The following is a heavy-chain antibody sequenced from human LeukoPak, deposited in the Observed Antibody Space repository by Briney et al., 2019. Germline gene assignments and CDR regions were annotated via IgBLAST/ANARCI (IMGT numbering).Heavy chain of an antibody. CDR1: GFIFSNYW. V-gene: IGHV3-74*01. CDR3: ARVLSGSWDWFDP. D-gene: IGHD6-6*01. J-gene: IGHJ5*02. CDR2: INPDGSRT. Sequence: GGSLRLSCAGSGFIFSNYWMHWVRQAPGKGLVWVSRINPDGSRTTYADSVKGRFTISRDNAKNTVYLQMNSLRAEDTAVYYCARVLSGSWDWFDPWGQGTLVTVSS.